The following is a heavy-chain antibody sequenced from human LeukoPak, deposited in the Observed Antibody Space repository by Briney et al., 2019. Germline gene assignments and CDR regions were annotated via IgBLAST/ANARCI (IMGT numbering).Heavy chain of an antibody. J-gene: IGHJ3*02. V-gene: IGHV3-30*03. CDR2: ISDDGSKK. CDR1: GFTFSSYA. D-gene: IGHD6-13*01. CDR3: ARVVAPIAAAMDAFHI. Sequence: GGSLRLSCAASGFTFSSYAMHWVRQAPGKGLECVAVISDDGSKKYYADSVKGRFTISRDNSKNTLYLQMNSLRAEDTAVYYCARVVAPIAAAMDAFHIWGQGTMVTVSS.